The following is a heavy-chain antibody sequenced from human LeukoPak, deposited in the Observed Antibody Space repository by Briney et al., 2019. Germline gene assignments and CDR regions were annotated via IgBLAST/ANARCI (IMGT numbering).Heavy chain of an antibody. CDR2: ISSSSSYI. CDR1: GFTFSSYS. J-gene: IGHJ6*03. Sequence: GGSLRLSCAASGFTFSSYSMNWVRQAPGKGLEWVSSISSSSSYIYYADSVKGRFTISRDNAKNSLYLQMNSLRAEDTAVYYCARDANQWLVPRYYYYMDVWGKGTTVTVSS. CDR3: ARDANQWLVPRYYYYMDV. D-gene: IGHD6-19*01. V-gene: IGHV3-21*01.